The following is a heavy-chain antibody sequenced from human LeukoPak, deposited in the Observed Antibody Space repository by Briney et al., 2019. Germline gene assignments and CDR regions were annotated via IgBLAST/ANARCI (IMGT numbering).Heavy chain of an antibody. Sequence: SETLSLTCTVSGGSICSYYWNWIRQPPGKGLEWIGYIYYSGTTNYNPSLKSRVSMSVDTSKNQFSLKLTSVTAADTAVYYCASTVTSGYSYFDSWGQGTLVTVSS. V-gene: IGHV4-59*08. CDR3: ASTVTSGYSYFDS. CDR2: IYYSGTT. J-gene: IGHJ4*02. D-gene: IGHD3-22*01. CDR1: GGSICSYY.